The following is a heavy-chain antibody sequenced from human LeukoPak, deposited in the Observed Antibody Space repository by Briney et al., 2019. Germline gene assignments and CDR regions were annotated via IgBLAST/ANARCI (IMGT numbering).Heavy chain of an antibody. CDR2: IYYSGST. CDR1: GGSISSYY. V-gene: IGHV4-59*12. CDR3: AISRGGTAAAGFY. Sequence: SETLSLTCTVSGGSISSYYWSWIRQPPGKGLEWIGYIYYSGSTNYNPSLKSRVTISVDTSKNQFSLKLSSVTAADTAVYYCAISRGGTAAAGFYWGQGTLVTVSS. J-gene: IGHJ4*02. D-gene: IGHD6-13*01.